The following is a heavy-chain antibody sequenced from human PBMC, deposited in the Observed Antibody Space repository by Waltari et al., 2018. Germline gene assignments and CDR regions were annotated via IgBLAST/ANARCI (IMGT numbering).Heavy chain of an antibody. J-gene: IGHJ4*02. CDR2: IDSDGSST. V-gene: IGHV3-74*01. CDR1: GFGFSTNW. CDR3: GRARVQGVKYFDY. Sequence: DVHLVVSLGRLVHLWASLRFSCRASGFGFSTNWIHWVRHGPGTGLMWVSRIDSDGSSTSYEDSVRGRFTISRDNAKNTLYLQMNSVRDEDTAVYYCGRARVQGVKYFDYWGRGTLVTVSS. D-gene: IGHD3-10*01.